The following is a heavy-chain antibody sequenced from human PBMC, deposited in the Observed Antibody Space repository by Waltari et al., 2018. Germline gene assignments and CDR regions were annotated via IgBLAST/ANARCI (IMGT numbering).Heavy chain of an antibody. CDR3: AKAVVGATIDY. V-gene: IGHV3-9*01. Sequence: EVQLVESGGGLVQPGRSLRLSCAASGFTFDDYAMPWVRQAPGKGLEWVSGISWNSGSIGYADSVKGRFTISRDNAKNSLYLQMNSLRAEDTALYYCAKAVVGATIDYWGQGTLVTVSS. J-gene: IGHJ4*02. CDR1: GFTFDDYA. D-gene: IGHD1-26*01. CDR2: ISWNSGSI.